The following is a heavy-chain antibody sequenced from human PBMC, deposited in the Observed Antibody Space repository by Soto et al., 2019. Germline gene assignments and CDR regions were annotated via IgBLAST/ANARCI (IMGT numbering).Heavy chain of an antibody. CDR1: GGTFSSYA. V-gene: IGHV1-69*13. CDR2: IIPIFGTA. D-gene: IGHD6-13*01. J-gene: IGHJ4*02. Sequence: ASVKVSCKASGGTFSSYAISWVRQAPGQGLEWMGGIIPIFGTANYAQKFQGRVTITADESTSTAYMELSSLRSEDTAVYYCAARIAAAGLDYWGQGTLVTVSS. CDR3: AARIAAAGLDY.